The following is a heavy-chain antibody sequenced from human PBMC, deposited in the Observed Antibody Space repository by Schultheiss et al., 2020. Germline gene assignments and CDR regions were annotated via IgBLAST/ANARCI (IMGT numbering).Heavy chain of an antibody. Sequence: ASVKVSCKASGYTFTSYAMHWVRQATGQGLEWMGWMNPNSGNTGYAQKFQGRVTMTRNTSISTAYMELSSLRSEDTAVYYCARGTWGKYYDFWSGLEYWGKGTLVTGYS. CDR1: GYTFTSYA. CDR3: ARGTWGKYYDFWSGLEY. J-gene: IGHJ4*02. D-gene: IGHD3-3*01. V-gene: IGHV1-8*02. CDR2: MNPNSGNT.